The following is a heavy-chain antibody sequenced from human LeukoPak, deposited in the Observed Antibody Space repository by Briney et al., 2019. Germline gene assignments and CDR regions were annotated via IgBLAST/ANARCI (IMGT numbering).Heavy chain of an antibody. V-gene: IGHV1-46*01. Sequence: ASVKVSCKTSGYIFTTYYMHWVRQAPGQGLEWMGTIYPSGVTTTYAQNFQGRVTMTRDTSTSTVYMELSSLRSEDTAAYYCARDWELGYWGQGTLVTVSS. CDR2: IYPSGVTT. CDR1: GYIFTTYY. D-gene: IGHD1-7*01. CDR3: ARDWELGY. J-gene: IGHJ4*02.